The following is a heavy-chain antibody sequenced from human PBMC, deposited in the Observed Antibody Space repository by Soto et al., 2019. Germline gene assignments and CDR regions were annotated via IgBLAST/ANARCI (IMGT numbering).Heavy chain of an antibody. V-gene: IGHV4-31*03. J-gene: IGHJ5*02. CDR1: GGSISRGGYY. CDR3: PRSVFP. Sequence: SETMSLTCTVSGGSISRGGYYWTWIRQHPGKGLEWIGYIYYSGSTYYNPSLKSRLTISLDASKNQFSLKLSSVTAADTAVYYCPRSVFPWGQGTLVTVSS. CDR2: IYYSGST.